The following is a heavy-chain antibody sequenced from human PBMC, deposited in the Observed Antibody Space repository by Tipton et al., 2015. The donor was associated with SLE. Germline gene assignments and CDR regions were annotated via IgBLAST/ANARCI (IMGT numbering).Heavy chain of an antibody. J-gene: IGHJ4*02. D-gene: IGHD3-10*02. V-gene: IGHV3-9*01. CDR2: ISWNSGDI. Sequence: SLRLSCAASGFTFSRYEMNWVRQAPGKGLEWVSGISWNSGDIEYADAVKGRFTISGDNAKNSLYLQMNSLRAEDTAVYYCARGDYVGYYLDYWGQGTLVTVSS. CDR3: ARGDYVGYYLDY. CDR1: GFTFSRYE.